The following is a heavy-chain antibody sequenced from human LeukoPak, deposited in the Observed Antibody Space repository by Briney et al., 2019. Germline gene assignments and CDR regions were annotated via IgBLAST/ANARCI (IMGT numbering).Heavy chain of an antibody. CDR2: LGTSGSTI. J-gene: IGHJ2*01. CDR3: ARDHGRWYFDL. CDR1: GFTLSSYE. D-gene: IGHD3/OR15-3a*01. V-gene: IGHV3-48*03. Sequence: GGSLRLSCAASGFTLSSYEMNWVRQAPGKGLEWVSYLGTSGSTIYYADSVKGRFTISRDNAKNSLYLQMNSLRAEDTAVYYCARDHGRWYFDLWGRGTLVTVSS.